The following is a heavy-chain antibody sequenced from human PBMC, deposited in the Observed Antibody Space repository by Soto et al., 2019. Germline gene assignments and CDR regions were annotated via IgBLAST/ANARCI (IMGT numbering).Heavy chain of an antibody. CDR1: GFTFSSYA. D-gene: IGHD3-10*01. Sequence: GGSLRLSCAASGFTFSSYAMHWVRQAPGKGLEWVAVISYDGSNKYYADSVKGRFTISRDNSKNTLYLQMNSLRAEDTAVYYCARDLPRVRGVNHYGMDVWGQGTTVTVSS. CDR3: ARDLPRVRGVNHYGMDV. J-gene: IGHJ6*02. CDR2: ISYDGSNK. V-gene: IGHV3-30-3*01.